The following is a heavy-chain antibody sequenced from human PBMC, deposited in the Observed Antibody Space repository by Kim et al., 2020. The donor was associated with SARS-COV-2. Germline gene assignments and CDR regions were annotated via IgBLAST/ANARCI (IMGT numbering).Heavy chain of an antibody. J-gene: IGHJ4*02. V-gene: IGHV3-30*01. Sequence: DSVKGRFTISRDNSKNTLYLQMTSLRAEDTAVYYCARARSGSYLSDFDYWGQGTLVTVSS. CDR3: ARARSGSYLSDFDY. D-gene: IGHD3-10*01.